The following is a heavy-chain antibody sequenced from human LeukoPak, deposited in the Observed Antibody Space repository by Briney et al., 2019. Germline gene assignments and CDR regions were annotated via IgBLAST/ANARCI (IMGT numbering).Heavy chain of an antibody. V-gene: IGHV4-39*07. CDR1: GGSINSSY. Sequence: SETLSLTCTVSGGSINSSYWPWIRQPPGKGLEWVGSVYHNGDTYYNPALKSRVTISVDTSKNQFSLKLSLVTAADTAVYYCARASLSDSSAYPWGQGTLVTVSS. J-gene: IGHJ5*02. D-gene: IGHD3-22*01. CDR2: VYHNGDT. CDR3: ARASLSDSSAYP.